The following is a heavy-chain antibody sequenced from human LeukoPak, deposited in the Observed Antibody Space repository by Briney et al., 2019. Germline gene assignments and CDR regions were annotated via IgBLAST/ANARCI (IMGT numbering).Heavy chain of an antibody. CDR1: GYTFTSYD. J-gene: IGHJ4*02. V-gene: IGHV1-8*01. Sequence: GASVKVSCKASGYTFTSYDINWVRQATGQGLEWMGWMNPNSGNTGYAQKFQGRVTMTRNTSISTAYMELSSPRSEDTAVYYCARVNPYYDSSGYYYAADYWGQGTLVTVSS. CDR3: ARVNPYYDSSGYYYAADY. D-gene: IGHD3-22*01. CDR2: MNPNSGNT.